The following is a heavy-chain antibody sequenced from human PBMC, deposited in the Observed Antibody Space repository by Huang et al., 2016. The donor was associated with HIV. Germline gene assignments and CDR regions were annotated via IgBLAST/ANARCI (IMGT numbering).Heavy chain of an antibody. Sequence: EVQLVESGGGLVKPGGSLRLSCAASGFTFSKAWWGWVRQAPGKGLELVCRIKSKTDGGTTDYTAPVKGRFTISRDDSRNTLYLQMNSLKTEDTAVYYCTTHLDYYDSSGYYFGNYWGQGTLVTVSS. D-gene: IGHD3-22*01. CDR2: IKSKTDGGTT. J-gene: IGHJ4*02. CDR1: GFTFSKAW. CDR3: TTHLDYYDSSGYYFGNY. V-gene: IGHV3-15*01.